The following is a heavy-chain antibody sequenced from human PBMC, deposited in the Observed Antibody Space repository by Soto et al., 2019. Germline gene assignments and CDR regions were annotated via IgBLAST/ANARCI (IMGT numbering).Heavy chain of an antibody. D-gene: IGHD2-2*01. Sequence: GSLRLSCAASGFTFSSYRMNWISQAPGKGLEWVSSISSSSSYIYYADSVKDRFTISRDNAKNSLYLQMNSLRAEDTAVYYCPRERPVRGLPARSTRCYYGMDVWGQGTRVKVSS. V-gene: IGHV3-21*01. J-gene: IGHJ6*02. CDR1: GFTFSSYR. CDR3: PRERPVRGLPARSTRCYYGMDV. CDR2: ISSSSSYI.